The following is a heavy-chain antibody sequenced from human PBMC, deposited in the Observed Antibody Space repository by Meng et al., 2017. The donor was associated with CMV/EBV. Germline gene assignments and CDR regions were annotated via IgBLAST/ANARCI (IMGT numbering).Heavy chain of an antibody. CDR1: GFTFDDYA. CDR3: ARESRWLRLGDYYYGMDV. J-gene: IGHJ6*02. CDR2: ISWNSGSI. Sequence: GGSLRLSCAASGFTFDDYAMHWVRQAPGKGLEWVSGISWNSGSIGYADSVKGRFTISRDNSKNTLYLQMNSLRAEDTAVYYCARESRWLRLGDYYYGMDVWGQGTTVTVSS. V-gene: IGHV3-9*01. D-gene: IGHD5-12*01.